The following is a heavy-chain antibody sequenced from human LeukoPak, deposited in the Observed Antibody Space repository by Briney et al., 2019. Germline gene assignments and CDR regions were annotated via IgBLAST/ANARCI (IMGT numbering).Heavy chain of an antibody. V-gene: IGHV3-74*01. J-gene: IGHJ3*02. CDR2: INSDGSST. D-gene: IGHD3-3*01. Sequence: GGSLRLSCAASGFTYSSYWMRWVRQAPGKGLVWVGHINSDGSSTTYAGSVKGRFTISRDNAKNTLYLQMNSLRAEDTAVYYCARGLTIFGAVNDAFDIWGQGTMVTVSS. CDR3: ARGLTIFGAVNDAFDI. CDR1: GFTYSSYW.